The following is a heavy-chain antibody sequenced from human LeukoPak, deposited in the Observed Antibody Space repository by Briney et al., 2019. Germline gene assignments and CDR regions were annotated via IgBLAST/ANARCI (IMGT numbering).Heavy chain of an antibody. Sequence: GGSLRLSCGASGFIFSSYGIHWVRQAPGKGLEWVTFIRSDGSDKFYEDSVKGRFTISRDNSKNTVYLQMNSLRAEDAAVYYCAKELDFGGGTFFFDHWGQGALVTVSS. CDR2: IRSDGSDK. CDR3: AKELDFGGGTFFFDH. D-gene: IGHD1-1*01. V-gene: IGHV3-30*02. CDR1: GFIFSSYG. J-gene: IGHJ4*02.